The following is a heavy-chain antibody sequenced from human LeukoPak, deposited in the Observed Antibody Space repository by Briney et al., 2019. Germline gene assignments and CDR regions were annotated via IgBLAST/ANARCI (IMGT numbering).Heavy chain of an antibody. V-gene: IGHV3-7*01. CDR2: IKQDGSEK. Sequence: GGSLRLSCAASGFTFSSYWMSWVRQAPGKGLEWVANIKQDGSEKYYVDSVKGRFTISRDNAKNSLYLQMNSLRAEDTAVYYCARDLYQLLSIGFDHWGQGTLVTVSS. CDR1: GFTFSSYW. CDR3: ARDLYQLLSIGFDH. D-gene: IGHD2-2*01. J-gene: IGHJ5*02.